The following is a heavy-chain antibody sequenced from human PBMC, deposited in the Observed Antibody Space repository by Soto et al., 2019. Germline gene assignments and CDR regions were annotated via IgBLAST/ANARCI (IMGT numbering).Heavy chain of an antibody. CDR1: GGTFSSYA. J-gene: IGHJ6*02. V-gene: IGHV1-69*13. D-gene: IGHD5-18*01. CDR3: ASKRDTAMVKYYYYGMDV. CDR2: IIPISGTA. Sequence: SVKVSCKASGGTFSSYAISWVRQAPGQGLEWMGGIIPISGTANYAQKFQGRVTITADESTSTAYMELSSLRSEDTAVYYCASKRDTAMVKYYYYGMDVWGQGTTVTAP.